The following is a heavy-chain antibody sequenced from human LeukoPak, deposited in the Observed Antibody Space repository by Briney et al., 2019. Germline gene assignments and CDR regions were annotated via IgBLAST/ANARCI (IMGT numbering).Heavy chain of an antibody. D-gene: IGHD3-10*01. Sequence: SQTLSLTCAISGDSVSSNSAAWNWIRQSPSRGLEWLGRTYYRSKWYNDYAVSVKSRITINPDTSKNQFSLQLNSVTPEDTAVYYCARGEWGYYGSGSYYPYYYYYMDVWGKGTTVTVSS. CDR2: TYYRSKWYN. CDR1: GDSVSSNSAA. CDR3: ARGEWGYYGSGSYYPYYYYYMDV. J-gene: IGHJ6*03. V-gene: IGHV6-1*01.